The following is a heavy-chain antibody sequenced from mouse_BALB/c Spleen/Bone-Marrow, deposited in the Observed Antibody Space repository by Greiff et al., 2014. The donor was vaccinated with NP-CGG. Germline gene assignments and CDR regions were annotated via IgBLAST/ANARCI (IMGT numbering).Heavy chain of an antibody. V-gene: IGHV1-63*02. CDR1: GYTFTNYW. J-gene: IGHJ3*01. CDR3: AREGSY. Sequence: VQLVESXAELVRPGTSVKMSCKAAGYTFTNYWIGWIKQRPGHGLEWIGDIYCGGGYTNYNEKFKGKATLTADTSSNTTYMHLSSLTSEDSAIYYCAREGSYWGQGTLVTVSA. CDR2: IYCGGGYT.